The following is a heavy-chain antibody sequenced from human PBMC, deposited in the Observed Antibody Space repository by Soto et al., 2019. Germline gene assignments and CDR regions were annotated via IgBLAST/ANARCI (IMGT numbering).Heavy chain of an antibody. D-gene: IGHD4-4*01. Sequence: GGCLRLSCAASGFTFTDSYMDWVREAPGKGMEWVGRIRNKANSYTTEYAASVIGRFTISREDSKNSRYLQMNSMKTEDTAVDYCIKGNRALDNWGKRTLVTVSS. J-gene: IGHJ4*02. CDR3: IKGNRALDN. V-gene: IGHV3-72*01. CDR2: IRNKANSYTT. CDR1: GFTFTDSY.